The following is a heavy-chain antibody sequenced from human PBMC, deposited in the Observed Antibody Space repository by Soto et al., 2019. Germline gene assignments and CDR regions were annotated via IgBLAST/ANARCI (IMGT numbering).Heavy chain of an antibody. CDR1: GGSISSGGYY. D-gene: IGHD3-10*01. Sequence: QVQLQESGPGLVKPSQTLSLTCTVSGGSISSGGYYWSWIRQHPGKGLEWIGYIYYSGSTYYNPSLKSRVTISVDTSKNQFSLKLSSVTAADTAVYYCAREGRITMVRGVQEDDAFDIWGQGTMVTVSS. CDR2: IYYSGST. CDR3: AREGRITMVRGVQEDDAFDI. J-gene: IGHJ3*02. V-gene: IGHV4-31*03.